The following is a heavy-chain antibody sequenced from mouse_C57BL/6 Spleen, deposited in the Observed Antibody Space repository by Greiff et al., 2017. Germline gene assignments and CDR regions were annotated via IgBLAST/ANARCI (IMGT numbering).Heavy chain of an antibody. CDR3: ARWYGNYAMDY. J-gene: IGHJ4*01. D-gene: IGHD1-1*01. CDR2: IDPSDSYT. Sequence: QVHVKQPGAELVMPGASVKLSCKASGYTFTSYWMHWVKQRPGQGLEWIGEIDPSDSYTNYNQKFKGKSTLTVDKSSSTAYMQLSSLTSEDSAVYYCARWYGNYAMDYWGQGTSVTVSS. CDR1: GYTFTSYW. V-gene: IGHV1-69*01.